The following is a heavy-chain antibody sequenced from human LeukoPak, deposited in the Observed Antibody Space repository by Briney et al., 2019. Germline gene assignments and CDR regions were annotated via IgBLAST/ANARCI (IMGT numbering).Heavy chain of an antibody. V-gene: IGHV1-69*05. Sequence: SVKVSCKASGGTFSSYAISWVRQAPGQGLEWIGGISPIFGTANYAQNFQGRVTITTDESTSTAYMGLSSLRSEDTAVYYCAGELQDCSSTSCRSSNWFDPWGQGTLVTVSS. CDR3: AGELQDCSSTSCRSSNWFDP. CDR2: ISPIFGTA. J-gene: IGHJ5*02. D-gene: IGHD2-2*01. CDR1: GGTFSSYA.